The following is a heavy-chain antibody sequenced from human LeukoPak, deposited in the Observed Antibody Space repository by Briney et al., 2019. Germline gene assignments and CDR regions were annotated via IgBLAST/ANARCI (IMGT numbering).Heavy chain of an antibody. D-gene: IGHD4-23*01. CDR3: ARERWGRLDY. CDR1: GFTFSSYE. V-gene: IGHV3-48*03. J-gene: IGHJ4*02. CDR2: ISSSGSTI. Sequence: GGSLRLSCAASGFTFSSYEMNCVRQAPGKGLEWVSYISSSGSTIYYADSVKGRFTISRDNAKNSLYLQMNSLRAEDTAVYYCARERWGRLDYWGQGTLVTVSS.